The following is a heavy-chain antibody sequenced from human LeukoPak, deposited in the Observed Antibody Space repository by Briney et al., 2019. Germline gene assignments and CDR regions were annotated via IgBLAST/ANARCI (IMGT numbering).Heavy chain of an antibody. CDR1: GFTFSSYS. Sequence: GGSLRLSCAASGFTFSSYSMNWVRQAPGKGLEWVSSISSSSSYIYYADSVKGRFTISRDNAKNSLYLQMNSLRAEDTAVYYCARDGNYDFWSGYAKHFDYWGQGTLVTVSS. J-gene: IGHJ4*02. D-gene: IGHD3-3*01. CDR3: ARDGNYDFWSGYAKHFDY. V-gene: IGHV3-21*01. CDR2: ISSSSSYI.